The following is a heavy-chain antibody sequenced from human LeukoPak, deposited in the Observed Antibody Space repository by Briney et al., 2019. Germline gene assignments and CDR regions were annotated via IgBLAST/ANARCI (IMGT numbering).Heavy chain of an antibody. Sequence: PGGSLRLSCAASGFTFSSYAMSWVRQAPGKGLEWVSAISGSGGSTYYADSVKGRFTISRDNSKNTLYLQMNSLRAEDTAVYYCAKFKMELAGVIGPFDYWGQGTLVTVSS. V-gene: IGHV3-23*01. CDR1: GFTFSSYA. D-gene: IGHD3-16*02. CDR3: AKFKMELAGVIGPFDY. J-gene: IGHJ4*02. CDR2: ISGSGGST.